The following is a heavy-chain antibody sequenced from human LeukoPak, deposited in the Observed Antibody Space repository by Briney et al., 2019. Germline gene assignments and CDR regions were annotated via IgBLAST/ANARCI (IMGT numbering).Heavy chain of an antibody. J-gene: IGHJ4*02. Sequence: SQTLSLTCAISGDTVSSINGAWNWIRQSPSRGLEWLGRTYYRSKWYSDYAESFKGRITINPATAQPQSSLQLNSVTPDDTAVYYCARDVGNSGWYTFDYWGQGNLISVSS. CDR1: GDTVSSINGA. V-gene: IGHV6-1*01. CDR2: TYYRSKWYS. D-gene: IGHD6-19*01. CDR3: ARDVGNSGWYTFDY.